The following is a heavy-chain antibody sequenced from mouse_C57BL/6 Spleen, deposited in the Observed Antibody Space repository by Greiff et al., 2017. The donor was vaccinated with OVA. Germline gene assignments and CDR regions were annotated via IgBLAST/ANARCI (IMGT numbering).Heavy chain of an antibody. D-gene: IGHD2-4*01. CDR1: GYNFTDYY. CDR2: IDPGDGDT. J-gene: IGHJ4*01. Sequence: EVQLQQSGAELVKPGASVKLSCTASGYNFTDYYMHWVKQRTEQGLEWIGRIDPGDGDTKYAPKFQGKATITADTSSNTAYLQLSSLTSEDTAVYYCASVYDYDGYYAMGGWGQGTSVS. V-gene: IGHV14-2*01. CDR3: ASVYDYDGYYAMGG.